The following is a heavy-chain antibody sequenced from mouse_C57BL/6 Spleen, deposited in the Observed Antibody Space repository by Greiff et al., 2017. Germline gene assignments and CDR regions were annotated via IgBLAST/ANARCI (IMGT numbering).Heavy chain of an antibody. CDR3: ARTGTMVTTLYYYAMDY. CDR2: INPNNGGT. J-gene: IGHJ4*01. Sequence: EVQLQQSGPELVKPGASVKISCKASGYTFTDYYMNWVKQSHGKSLEWIGDINPNNGGTSYNQKFKGKATLTVDKSSSTAYMELRSLTSEDSAVYYCARTGTMVTTLYYYAMDYWGQGTSVTVSS. CDR1: GYTFTDYY. V-gene: IGHV1-26*01. D-gene: IGHD2-1*01.